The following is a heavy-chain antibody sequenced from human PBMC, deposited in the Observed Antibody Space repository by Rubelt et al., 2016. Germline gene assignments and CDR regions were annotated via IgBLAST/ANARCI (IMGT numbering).Heavy chain of an antibody. J-gene: IGHJ4*02. Sequence: SGGSTYYADSVKGRFTISRDNSKNTLYLQMNSLRAEDTAVYYCARQTWGGYYLPYYFDYWGQGTLVTVSS. CDR3: ARQTWGGYYLPYYFDY. V-gene: IGHV3-66*04. CDR2: SGGST. D-gene: IGHD3-16*01.